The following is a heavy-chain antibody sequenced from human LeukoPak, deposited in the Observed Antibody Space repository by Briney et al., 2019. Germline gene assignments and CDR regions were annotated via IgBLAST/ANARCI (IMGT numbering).Heavy chain of an antibody. J-gene: IGHJ6*02. Sequence: ASVKVSCKASGYTFTGYYMHWVRQAPGQGLEWMGRINPNSGGTNYAQKFQGRVTMTRDTSISTAYMELSRLRSDATAVYYCARVEEVWWALRDYYYGMDVWGQGTTVTVSS. CDR1: GYTFTGYY. CDR2: INPNSGGT. D-gene: IGHD2-15*01. CDR3: ARVEEVWWALRDYYYGMDV. V-gene: IGHV1-2*02.